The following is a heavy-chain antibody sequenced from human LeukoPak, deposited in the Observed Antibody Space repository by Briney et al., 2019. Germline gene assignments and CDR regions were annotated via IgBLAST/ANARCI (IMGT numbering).Heavy chain of an antibody. CDR2: ISSSSSNI. Sequence: PGGSLRLSCAASGFTFSDYSMNWVRQAPGKGLEWVSSISSSSSNIYYADSPKGRFTISRDNAKSSLYLQMNSLRVEDTAVYYCTKAEGGHCSSTSCHLDYWGQGTLVTVSS. CDR1: GFTFSDYS. D-gene: IGHD2-2*01. J-gene: IGHJ4*02. CDR3: TKAEGGHCSSTSCHLDY. V-gene: IGHV3-21*01.